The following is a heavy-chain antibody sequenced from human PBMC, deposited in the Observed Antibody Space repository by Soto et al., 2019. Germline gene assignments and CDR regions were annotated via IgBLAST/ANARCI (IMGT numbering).Heavy chain of an antibody. J-gene: IGHJ4*02. CDR2: IWYDGSNK. CDR3: ARDHDYGGSTLYYFDY. D-gene: IGHD4-17*01. V-gene: IGHV3-33*01. CDR1: GFTFSSYG. Sequence: QVQLVESGGGVVQPGRSLRLSCAASGFTFSSYGMHWVRQAPGKGLEWVAVIWYDGSNKYYADSVKGRFTISRDNSKNPLYLQMNSLRAEDTAVYYCARDHDYGGSTLYYFDYWGQGTLVTVSS.